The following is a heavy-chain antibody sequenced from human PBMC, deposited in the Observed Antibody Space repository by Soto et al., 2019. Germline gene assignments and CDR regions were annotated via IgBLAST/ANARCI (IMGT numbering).Heavy chain of an antibody. CDR2: IYYSGST. D-gene: IGHD3-22*01. CDR1: GGSISSGGYY. J-gene: IGHJ4*01. CDR3: ARRRYDSSGYYFDY. V-gene: IGHV4-31*03. Sequence: SETLSLTCTVSGGSISSGGYYWSWIRQHPGKGLEWIGYIYYSGSTYYNPSLKSRVTISVDTSKNQFSLKLSSVTAADTAVYYCARRRYDSSGYYFDYWGHGTLVTVSS.